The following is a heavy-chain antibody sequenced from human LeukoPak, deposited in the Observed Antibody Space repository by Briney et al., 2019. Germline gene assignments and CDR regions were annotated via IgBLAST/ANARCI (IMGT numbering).Heavy chain of an antibody. J-gene: IGHJ4*02. Sequence: PGGSVKLSCAASGFTFSDYYMSWIRQAPGKGLEWVSYISSSGSTIYYADTVKGRFTISRDNAKNTLYLQMNSLRAEDTAVYYCARKGAVAAVFDYWGQGTLVTVSS. D-gene: IGHD6-19*01. CDR2: ISSSGSTI. CDR3: ARKGAVAAVFDY. V-gene: IGHV3-11*01. CDR1: GFTFSDYY.